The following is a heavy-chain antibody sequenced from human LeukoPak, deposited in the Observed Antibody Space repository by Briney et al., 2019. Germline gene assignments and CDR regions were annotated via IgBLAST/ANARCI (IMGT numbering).Heavy chain of an antibody. Sequence: PGGSLRLSCAASGFTFSSYEMNWVRQAPGKGLEWVSYISSSGSTIYYADSVKGRFTISRDNAKNSLYLQMNSLRAEDTAVYYCARMLYPLDIDSGGNSVAYWGQGTLVTVSS. CDR2: ISSSGSTI. J-gene: IGHJ4*02. V-gene: IGHV3-48*03. CDR3: ARMLYPLDIDSGGNSVAY. CDR1: GFTFSSYE. D-gene: IGHD4-23*01.